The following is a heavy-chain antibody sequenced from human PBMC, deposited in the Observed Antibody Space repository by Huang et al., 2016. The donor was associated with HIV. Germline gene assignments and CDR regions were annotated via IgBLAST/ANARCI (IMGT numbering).Heavy chain of an antibody. J-gene: IGHJ3*02. V-gene: IGHV4-34*02. CDR3: ARMFKYDSGGYWGNDAFDI. Sequence: QVQLQQWGAELLKPSETLSLTCAVSGGSFSGHYWTWIRQPPGRGLEWIGEISDSGSTTVKPSLKSRITISGDTSQRQFYLKLNSVTAADTAIYYCARMFKYDSGGYWGNDAFDIWGQGTMVTVSS. CDR1: GGSFSGHY. CDR2: ISDSGST. D-gene: IGHD3-22*01.